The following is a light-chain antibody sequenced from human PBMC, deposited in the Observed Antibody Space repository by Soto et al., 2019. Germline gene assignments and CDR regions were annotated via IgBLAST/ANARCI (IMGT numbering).Light chain of an antibody. V-gene: IGKV3-11*01. J-gene: IGKJ1*01. CDR3: QQRSNWTWT. CDR1: QTVSTY. Sequence: EIVLTQSPATLSLSPGERATRSCRASQTVSTYLTWYQQKPGQAPRLLIFDTSNRATGTPARFSGSGSGTDFTLTITSLEPEDVAVYYCQQRSNWTWTFGQGTKVEFK. CDR2: DTS.